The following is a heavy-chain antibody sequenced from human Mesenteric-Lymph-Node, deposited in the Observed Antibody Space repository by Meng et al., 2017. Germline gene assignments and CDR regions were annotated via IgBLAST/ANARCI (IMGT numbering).Heavy chain of an antibody. CDR1: GGSISSGGYY. V-gene: IGHV4-31*03. D-gene: IGHD2-21*02. Sequence: SETLSLTCTVSGGSISSGGYYWSWIRQHPGKGLEWIGYIYYSGSTYSNPSLQSRVTISVDTSKNQFSLKVRSVTAADTAVYYCARVQSGDLVLFDYWGQGTLVTVSS. CDR2: IYYSGST. J-gene: IGHJ4*02. CDR3: ARVQSGDLVLFDY.